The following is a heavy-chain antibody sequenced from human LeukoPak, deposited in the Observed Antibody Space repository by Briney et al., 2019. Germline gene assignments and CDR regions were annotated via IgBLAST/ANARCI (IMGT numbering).Heavy chain of an antibody. V-gene: IGHV4-4*07. CDR2: IYTSGST. CDR3: ARGGGYCSSTSCYGYYYYMDV. CDR1: VGSISSYY. Sequence: SETLSLTCTVSVGSISSYYWSWIRQPAGKGLEWIGRIYTSGSTNYNPSLKSRVTMSVDTSKNQFSLKLSSVTAADTAVYYCARGGGYCSSTSCYGYYYYMDVWGKGTTVTVSS. D-gene: IGHD2-2*03. J-gene: IGHJ6*03.